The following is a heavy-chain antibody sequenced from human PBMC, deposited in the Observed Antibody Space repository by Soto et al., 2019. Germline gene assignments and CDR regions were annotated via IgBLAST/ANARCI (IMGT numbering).Heavy chain of an antibody. Sequence: GGSLRLSCTAAGFTFGDYAMSWVRQAPGKGLEWVGYIRSKASGGTSKYAASVKGRFTFSRDDSKSTAYLQMNSLKIEDTAIYYCTRDQPITPWGQGTMVT. D-gene: IGHD3-10*01. CDR1: GFTFGDYA. CDR3: TRDQPITP. V-gene: IGHV3-49*04. CDR2: IRSKASGGTS. J-gene: IGHJ3*01.